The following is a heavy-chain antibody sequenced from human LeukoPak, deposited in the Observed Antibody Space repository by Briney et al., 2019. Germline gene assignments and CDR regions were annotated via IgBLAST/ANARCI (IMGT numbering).Heavy chain of an antibody. CDR2: IVVGSGNT. V-gene: IGHV1-58*02. J-gene: IGHJ4*02. CDR3: ARGYTAMVKFYGY. D-gene: IGHD5-18*01. Sequence: ASVKVSCKASGFTFTSSAMQWVRQARGQRLEWIGWIVVGSGNTNYAQKFQERVTITRDMSTSTAYMELSSLRSEDTAVYYCARGYTAMVKFYGYWGQGTLVTVSS. CDR1: GFTFTSSA.